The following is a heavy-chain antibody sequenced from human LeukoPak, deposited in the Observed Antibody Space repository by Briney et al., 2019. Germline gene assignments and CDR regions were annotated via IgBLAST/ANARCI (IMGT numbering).Heavy chain of an antibody. CDR2: FEPHSGRA. CDR3: ARDRPHNWLDP. Sequence: ASVKVSCKVSGYTLTELSMHWVRQAPGQGLDWMGFFEPHSGRATFAQRFRGRVTMTGDTSITTAYMELSRLTSDDTAVYYCARDRPHNWLDPWGQGTLVTVSS. J-gene: IGHJ5*02. D-gene: IGHD6-6*01. V-gene: IGHV1-2*02. CDR1: GYTLTELS.